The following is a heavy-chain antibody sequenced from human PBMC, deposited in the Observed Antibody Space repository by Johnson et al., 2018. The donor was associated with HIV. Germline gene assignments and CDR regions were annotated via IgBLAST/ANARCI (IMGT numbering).Heavy chain of an antibody. CDR2: ISYDGSNK. Sequence: QVQLVESGGGVVQPGRSLRVSCGASGFTFSSYGMHWVRQAPGKGLEWVAVISYDGSNKYYADSVKGRFTISRDNSKNTLYLQMNSLRAEDTAVYYCARVPNDAFDIWGQGTMVTVSS. CDR1: GFTFSSYG. CDR3: ARVPNDAFDI. J-gene: IGHJ3*02. V-gene: IGHV3-30*03.